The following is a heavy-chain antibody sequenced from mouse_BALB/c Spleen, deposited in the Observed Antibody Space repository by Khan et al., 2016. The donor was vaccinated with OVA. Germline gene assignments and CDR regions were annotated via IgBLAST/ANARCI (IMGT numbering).Heavy chain of an antibody. D-gene: IGHD1-2*01. CDR1: GFSITNGYG. J-gene: IGHJ2*01. CDR3: ARTARIKY. V-gene: IGHV3-1*02. Sequence: VQLKESGPGLVKPSQSLSLTCTVTGFSITNGYGWNWIRQFPGNKLEWMGYITYSSSNNYNPSITSRISITRNTSKKQFFLQLNSVTTEDTATYYCARTARIKYWGQGTTLTVSS. CDR2: ITYSSSN.